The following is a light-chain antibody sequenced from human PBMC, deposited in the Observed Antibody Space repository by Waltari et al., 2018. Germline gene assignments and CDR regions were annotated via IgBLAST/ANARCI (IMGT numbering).Light chain of an antibody. CDR3: QHYVRLPVT. CDR1: QIISRA. Sequence: IMLMQSAGTLSLSTGERATLSCRASQIISRALAWYQQKPGQAPRLLIYDVSTRASGIPDRFSGSGSGTDFSLTISRLESEDFAVYYCQHYVRLPVTFGQGTKLEFK. J-gene: IGKJ1*01. CDR2: DVS. V-gene: IGKV3-20*01.